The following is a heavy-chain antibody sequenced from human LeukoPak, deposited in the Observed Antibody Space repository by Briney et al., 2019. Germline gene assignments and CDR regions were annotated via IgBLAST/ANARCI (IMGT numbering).Heavy chain of an antibody. V-gene: IGHV3-48*03. CDR1: GFTFSSYE. J-gene: IGHJ3*02. Sequence: QPGGSLRLPCAASGFTFSSYEMDWVRRAPGKGLEWVSYIGSSGGSRYYADSVKGRFTSSRDNAKNSLYLQMNSLRVEDTAVYYCAREDGDAFDIWGQGTMVSVSS. CDR2: IGSSGGSR. CDR3: AREDGDAFDI. D-gene: IGHD5-24*01.